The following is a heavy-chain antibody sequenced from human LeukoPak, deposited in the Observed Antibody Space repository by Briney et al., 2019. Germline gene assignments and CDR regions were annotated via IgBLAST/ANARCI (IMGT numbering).Heavy chain of an antibody. CDR1: GYTFTSYY. CDR2: INPNSGGT. V-gene: IGHV1-2*02. CDR3: ATALRLGELSLLDY. D-gene: IGHD3-16*02. Sequence: ASVKVSCKASGYTFTSYYIHWVRQAPGQGLEWMGWINPNSGGTNYAQKFQGRVTMTRDTSISTAYMELSRLRSDDTAVYYCATALRLGELSLLDYWGQGTLVTVSS. J-gene: IGHJ4*02.